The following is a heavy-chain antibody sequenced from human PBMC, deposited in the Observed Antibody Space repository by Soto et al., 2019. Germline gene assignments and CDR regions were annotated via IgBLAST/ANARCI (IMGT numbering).Heavy chain of an antibody. V-gene: IGHV3-23*01. Sequence: GGSLRLSCAASGFTFSSYAMSWVRQAPGKGLEWVSAISGSDGSTYYADSVKGRFTISRDNSKNTLYLQMNSLRAEDTAVYYCAKGKGSGYDYPFDYWGQGTLVTVSS. CDR3: AKGKGSGYDYPFDY. CDR1: GFTFSSYA. CDR2: ISGSDGST. D-gene: IGHD5-12*01. J-gene: IGHJ4*02.